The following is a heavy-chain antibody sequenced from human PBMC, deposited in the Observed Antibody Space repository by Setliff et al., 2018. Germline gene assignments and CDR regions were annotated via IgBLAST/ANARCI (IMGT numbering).Heavy chain of an antibody. CDR2: INPSGGLT. D-gene: IGHD5-12*01. CDR3: VRGPGPSVVVAIPFDH. V-gene: IGHV1-46*01. J-gene: IGHJ4*02. Sequence: ASVKVSCKASGYTLSKYYMHWVRQAPGQGLEWMGIINPSGGLTKYAQKFQGRVTMTSDTSTTTAYLELASLRDDDTAVYYCVRGPGPSVVVAIPFDHWGQGSLVTVSS. CDR1: GYTLSKYY.